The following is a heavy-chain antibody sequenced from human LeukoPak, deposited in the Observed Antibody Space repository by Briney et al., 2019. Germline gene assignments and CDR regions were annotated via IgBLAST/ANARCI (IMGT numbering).Heavy chain of an antibody. V-gene: IGHV3-23*01. Sequence: PGGSLRLSCAASGVTFSNAWMSWVRQAPGKGLEWVSAISGSGGSTYYADSVKGRFNISRDNSKNTLYLQMNSLRAEDTAVYYCAKARQEYCSGGSCYLFDYWGQGTLVTVSS. CDR1: GVTFSNAW. CDR3: AKARQEYCSGGSCYLFDY. D-gene: IGHD2-15*01. J-gene: IGHJ4*02. CDR2: ISGSGGST.